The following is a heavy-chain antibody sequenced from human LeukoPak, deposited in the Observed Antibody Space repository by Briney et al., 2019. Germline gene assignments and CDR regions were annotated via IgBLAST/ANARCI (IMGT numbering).Heavy chain of an antibody. Sequence: GGSLRLSCAASGLTFSNYGFHWGRQAPGKGLEWVAVIYYDGSNKNYADSVRGRFTISRDNSKNTLYLQMNSLRVGDTAVYYCATYNWETHYWGQGTLVTVSS. V-gene: IGHV3-33*01. CDR1: GLTFSNYG. CDR2: IYYDGSNK. J-gene: IGHJ4*02. D-gene: IGHD5-24*01. CDR3: ATYNWETHY.